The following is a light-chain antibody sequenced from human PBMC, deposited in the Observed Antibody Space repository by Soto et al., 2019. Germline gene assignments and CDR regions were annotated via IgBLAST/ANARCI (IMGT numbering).Light chain of an antibody. CDR1: SSDVGGYNY. J-gene: IGLJ1*01. CDR3: SSYTSSSPLYV. Sequence: LTQPASVSGSPGQSITISCTGTSSDVGGYNYVSWYQQHPGKAPKLMIYDVSNRPSGVSNRFSGSKSGNTASLTISGLQAEDEADYYCSSYTSSSPLYVFGTGTKVTVL. CDR2: DVS. V-gene: IGLV2-14*01.